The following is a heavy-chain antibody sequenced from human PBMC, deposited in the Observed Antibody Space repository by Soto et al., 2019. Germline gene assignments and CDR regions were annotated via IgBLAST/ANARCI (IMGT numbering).Heavy chain of an antibody. J-gene: IGHJ4*02. V-gene: IGHV1-8*01. CDR3: ARGQRGSTVDPRSDFDY. CDR1: GYTFTSYD. D-gene: IGHD2-2*01. Sequence: QVQLVQSGAEVKKPGASVKVSCKASGYTFTSYDINWVRQATGQGLEWMGWMNPNRGNTGYAQKFQGRVTMTRNTSISTAYMELSSLRSEDTAVYYCARGQRGSTVDPRSDFDYWGQGTLVTVSS. CDR2: MNPNRGNT.